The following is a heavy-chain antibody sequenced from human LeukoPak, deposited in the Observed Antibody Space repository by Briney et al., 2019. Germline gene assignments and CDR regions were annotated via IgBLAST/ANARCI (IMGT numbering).Heavy chain of an antibody. D-gene: IGHD3-3*01. V-gene: IGHV4-34*01. CDR2: INHSGST. J-gene: IGHJ4*02. Sequence: SETLSLTCVVYGGSFSTYYWSWIRQPPGKGLEWIGEINHSGSTNYNPSLKSRLTISVDTSKNQFSLKLSSVTAADTAVYYCAREIRRSGLGSYWGQGTLVIVSS. CDR3: AREIRRSGLGSY. CDR1: GGSFSTYY.